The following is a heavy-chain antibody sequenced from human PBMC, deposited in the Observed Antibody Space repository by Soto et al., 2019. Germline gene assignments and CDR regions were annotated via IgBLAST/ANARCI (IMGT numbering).Heavy chain of an antibody. CDR3: ARGVGFGYYYYHMDL. J-gene: IGHJ6*02. Sequence: QVQLQESGPGLVKPSETLSLTCTVSGDSVTSVSDYWSWIGQPPGKGLEWIGYIYYSGSADYNPSLGSRVTISIDTSKNQFSLKLTSVTAADTAVYYCARGVGFGYYYYHMDLWGQGTTVTVSS. D-gene: IGHD3-10*01. CDR1: GDSVTSVSDY. CDR2: IYYSGSA. V-gene: IGHV4-61*01.